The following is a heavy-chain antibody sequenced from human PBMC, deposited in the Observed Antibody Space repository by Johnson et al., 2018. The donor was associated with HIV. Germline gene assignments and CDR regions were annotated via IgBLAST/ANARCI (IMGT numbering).Heavy chain of an antibody. CDR2: IKQDGSEK. V-gene: IGHV3-7*01. J-gene: IGHJ3*02. D-gene: IGHD3/OR15-3a*01. CDR3: AGAWGYNFGIYQPVPAFDI. CDR1: GFTLSDSY. Sequence: VQLVESGGGVVQPGGSLRLSCAASGFTLSDSYMSWIRQAPGKGLEWVANIKQDGSEKYYVDSVKGRFTISRDNAKNSLFLQMNSLRAEDTAVYYCAGAWGYNFGIYQPVPAFDIWGQGTMVTVSS.